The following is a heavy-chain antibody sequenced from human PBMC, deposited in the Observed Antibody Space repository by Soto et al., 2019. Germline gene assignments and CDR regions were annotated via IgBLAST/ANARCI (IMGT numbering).Heavy chain of an antibody. CDR1: GFTFSGYG. CDR2: IWYDGSNK. CDR3: ARVAVRPSPGLLLDY. D-gene: IGHD6-19*01. Sequence: QVQLVESGGGVVQPGRSLRLSCAASGFTFSGYGMHWVRQAPGKGLEWVAVIWYDGSNKYYADSVKGRFTISRDNSKNTLYLQINSLRAEDTAVYYCARVAVRPSPGLLLDYWGQGTLVTVSS. V-gene: IGHV3-33*01. J-gene: IGHJ4*02.